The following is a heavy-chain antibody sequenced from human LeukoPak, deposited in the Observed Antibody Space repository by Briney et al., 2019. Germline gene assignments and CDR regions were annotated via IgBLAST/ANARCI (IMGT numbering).Heavy chain of an antibody. Sequence: SETLSLTCAVSGGSITSGNWWTWVRQSPGKGLERIGEIHHGGTTNYNPSLKSRVTISVDKSKNQFSLKLNSVTAADTAVYYCAKKDYYYMDVWGKGTTVTVSS. CDR2: IHHGGTT. J-gene: IGHJ6*03. CDR1: GGSITSGNW. V-gene: IGHV4-4*02. CDR3: AKKDYYYMDV.